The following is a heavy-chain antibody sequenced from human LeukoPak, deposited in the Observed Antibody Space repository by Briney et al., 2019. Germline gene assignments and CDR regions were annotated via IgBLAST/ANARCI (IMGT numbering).Heavy chain of an antibody. Sequence: GESLKISCKGSGYSFTSYWIGWMRQMPGKGLEWMGIIYPGDSDTRHSPSFQGQVTISADKSISTAYLQWSSLKASDTAMYYCARRVDTGYYYYGMDVWGQGTTVTVSS. CDR2: IYPGDSDT. J-gene: IGHJ6*02. D-gene: IGHD3-22*01. V-gene: IGHV5-51*01. CDR3: ARRVDTGYYYYGMDV. CDR1: GYSFTSYW.